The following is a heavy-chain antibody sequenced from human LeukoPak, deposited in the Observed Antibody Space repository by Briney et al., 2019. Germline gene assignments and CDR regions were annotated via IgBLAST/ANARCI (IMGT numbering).Heavy chain of an antibody. D-gene: IGHD6-19*01. Sequence: ASVKVSCKASGYTFTGYYMHWVRQAPGQGLEWMGRINPNSGGTNYAQKFQGRVTMTRDTSISTAYMELSRLRSDDTAVYYCATHSSGWYVFAYWGQGTLVTVSS. J-gene: IGHJ4*02. CDR3: ATHSSGWYVFAY. CDR1: GYTFTGYY. V-gene: IGHV1-2*06. CDR2: INPNSGGT.